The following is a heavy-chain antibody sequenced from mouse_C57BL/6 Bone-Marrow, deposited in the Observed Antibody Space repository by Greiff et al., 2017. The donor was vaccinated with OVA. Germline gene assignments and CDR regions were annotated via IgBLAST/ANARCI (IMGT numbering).Heavy chain of an antibody. CDR2: ISSGSSNI. CDR1: GFTFSDYG. V-gene: IGHV5-17*01. CDR3: AREDWFAY. J-gene: IGHJ3*01. Sequence: EVKLMESGGGLVKPGGSLKLSCAASGFTFSDYGMHWVRQAPEKGLEWVAYISSGSSNIYYADTVKGRFTISRDNAKNTLFLQMTSLRSEDTAMYYCAREDWFAYWGQGTLVTVSA.